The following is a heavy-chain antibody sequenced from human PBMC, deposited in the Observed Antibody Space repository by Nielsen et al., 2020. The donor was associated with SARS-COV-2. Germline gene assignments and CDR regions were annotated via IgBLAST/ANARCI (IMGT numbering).Heavy chain of an antibody. CDR2: ISSSSSYI. CDR3: ARGKWFGESRDY. CDR1: GFTFSSYS. J-gene: IGHJ4*02. D-gene: IGHD3-10*01. V-gene: IGHV3-21*01. Sequence: GESLKISCAASGFTFSSYSMNWVRQAPGKGLEWVSSISSSSSYIYYADSVKGRFTISRDNAKNSLYLQMNSLRAEDTAVYYCARGKWFGESRDYWGQGTLVTVSS.